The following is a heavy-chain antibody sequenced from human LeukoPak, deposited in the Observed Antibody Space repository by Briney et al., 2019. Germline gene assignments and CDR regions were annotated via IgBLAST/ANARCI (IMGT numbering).Heavy chain of an antibody. CDR1: GFTFSSYS. CDR3: ARDRVGITMIVDAFDI. V-gene: IGHV3-48*04. CDR2: ISSSSSTI. Sequence: GGSLRLSCAASGFTFSSYSMNWVRQAPGKGLEWVSYISSSSSTIYYADSVKGRFTISRDNAKNSLYLQMNSLRAEDTAVYYCARDRVGITMIVDAFDIWGQGTMVTVSS. D-gene: IGHD3-22*01. J-gene: IGHJ3*02.